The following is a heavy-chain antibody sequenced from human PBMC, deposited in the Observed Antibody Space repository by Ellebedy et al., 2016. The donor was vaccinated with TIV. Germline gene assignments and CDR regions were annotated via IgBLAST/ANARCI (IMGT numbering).Heavy chain of an antibody. D-gene: IGHD3-3*01. Sequence: AASVKVSCKASGGTFSNYGISWVRQSPGQGLEWMGGIIPAFGTTNYAQTFHASVTITADDSSSTAFMEVRSLRSDDTGVYYCERDMRRVIFGAETWFDLWGQGTLVTVSS. V-gene: IGHV1-69*13. CDR3: ERDMRRVIFGAETWFDL. CDR1: GGTFSNYG. CDR2: IIPAFGTT. J-gene: IGHJ5*02.